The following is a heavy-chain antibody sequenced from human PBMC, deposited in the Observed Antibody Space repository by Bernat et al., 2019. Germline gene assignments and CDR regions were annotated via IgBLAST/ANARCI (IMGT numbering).Heavy chain of an antibody. CDR3: ARVHRNPTVTTGYYYYYMDV. D-gene: IGHD4-17*01. Sequence: EVQLVESGGGLVKPGGSLGLSCAASGFTFSSYSMNWVRQAPGKGLEWVSYISSSSSYIYYADSVKGRFPISRDNAKNSLYLQMNSLRAEDTAVYYCARVHRNPTVTTGYYYYYMDVWGKGTTVTVSS. CDR1: GFTFSSYS. V-gene: IGHV3-21*05. CDR2: ISSSSSYI. J-gene: IGHJ6*03.